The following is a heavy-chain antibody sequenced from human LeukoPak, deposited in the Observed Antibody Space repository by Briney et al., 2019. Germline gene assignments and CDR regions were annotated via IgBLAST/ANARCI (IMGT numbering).Heavy chain of an antibody. D-gene: IGHD6-6*01. V-gene: IGHV3-23*01. J-gene: IGHJ4*01. CDR2: ISLGGVNT. CDR1: GFTFSSYA. CDR3: AKNVMYSSSAVDY. Sequence: PGGSLRLSCAASGFTFSSYAVSWVRQAPGKGLEWVSAISLGGVNTYYADSVKGRFTVSRVNSKNTLYLQMNSLRVEDTAVYYCAKNVMYSSSAVDYWGQEPWSPSPQ.